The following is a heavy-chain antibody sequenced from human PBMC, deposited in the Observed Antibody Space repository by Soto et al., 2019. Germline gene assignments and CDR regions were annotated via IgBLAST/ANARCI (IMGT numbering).Heavy chain of an antibody. CDR1: GGTFSSYT. V-gene: IGHV1-69*08. CDR3: ARDHGVAVGATFPFDY. Sequence: QVQLVQSGTEVKKPGSSVKVSCKASGGTFSSYTISWVRQAPGQGLEWMGRIIPILGIANYAQKFQGRVTITADKSTSTAYMELSSLRSEDTAVYYCARDHGVAVGATFPFDYWGQGTLVTVSS. CDR2: IIPILGIA. J-gene: IGHJ4*02. D-gene: IGHD1-26*01.